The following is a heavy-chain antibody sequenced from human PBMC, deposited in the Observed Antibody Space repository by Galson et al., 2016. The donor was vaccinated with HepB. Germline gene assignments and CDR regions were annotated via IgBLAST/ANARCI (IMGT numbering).Heavy chain of an antibody. Sequence: ETLSLTCTVSGGSISPFYWTWIRQPAGKGLEWVGRIHSSGSTKYNASLNSRVTMSIDTSKNQFSLNLRSATAADTAVYYCATSTLTTPPPHHYNYYYYLDVWGKGTTVTVSS. CDR1: GGSISPFY. CDR2: IHSSGST. V-gene: IGHV4-4*07. J-gene: IGHJ6*03. CDR3: ATSTLTTPPPHHYNYYYYLDV. D-gene: IGHD3-16*02.